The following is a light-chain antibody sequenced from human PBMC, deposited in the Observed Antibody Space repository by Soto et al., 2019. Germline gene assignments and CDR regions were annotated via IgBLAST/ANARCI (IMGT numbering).Light chain of an antibody. V-gene: IGKV3-20*01. Sequence: EVALTHSPATRTLSAGERATLSSRVSQSVSGNHLSWYQQKPGQAPRLLIYGVSGRATGIPDRFSGSVSGTDFTLTISTLEPAYFPVYHCHQYGGSYPAFGHGLQVGIK. CDR2: GVS. CDR1: QSVSGNH. CDR3: HQYGGSYPA. J-gene: IGKJ1*01.